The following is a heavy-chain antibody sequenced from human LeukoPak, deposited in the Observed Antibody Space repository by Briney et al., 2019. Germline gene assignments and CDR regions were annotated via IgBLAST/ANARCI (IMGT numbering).Heavy chain of an antibody. J-gene: IGHJ6*03. D-gene: IGHD3-22*01. Sequence: GRSLRLSCAASGFTFSSYGMHWVRQAPGKGLEWVAVIWYDGSNKYYTDSVKGRFTISRDNSKNTLYLQMNSLRAEDTAVYYCARVRYYDSSGYYKRWYYYMDVWGKGTTVTVSS. CDR1: GFTFSSYG. CDR2: IWYDGSNK. V-gene: IGHV3-33*01. CDR3: ARVRYYDSSGYYKRWYYYMDV.